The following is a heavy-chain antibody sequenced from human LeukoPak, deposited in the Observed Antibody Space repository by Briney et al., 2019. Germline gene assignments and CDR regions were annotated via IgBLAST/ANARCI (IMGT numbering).Heavy chain of an antibody. CDR1: GGSISSYY. J-gene: IGHJ4*02. D-gene: IGHD6-13*01. CDR3: ASRAAAGPFDY. V-gene: IGHV4-59*08. Sequence: SETLSLTCTVSGGSISSYYWSWIRQPPGKGLEWIGFVYYSGSTNYNPSLKSRVTISVDTSKNQFSLKLSSVTAADTAVYYCASRAAAGPFDYWGQGTLVTVSS. CDR2: VYYSGST.